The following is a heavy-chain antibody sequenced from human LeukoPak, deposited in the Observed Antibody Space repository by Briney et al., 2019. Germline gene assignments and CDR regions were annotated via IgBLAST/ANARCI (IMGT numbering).Heavy chain of an antibody. V-gene: IGHV1-58*02. CDR2: IVVGSGNT. Sequence: SVKVSCEASGFTFTSSAMQWVRQARGQRLEWIGWIVVGSGNTNYAQKFQERVTITRDMSTSTAYMELSSLRSEDTAVYYCASHPGYSSGWYPVGAFDIWGQGTMVTVSS. J-gene: IGHJ3*02. CDR3: ASHPGYSSGWYPVGAFDI. D-gene: IGHD6-19*01. CDR1: GFTFTSSA.